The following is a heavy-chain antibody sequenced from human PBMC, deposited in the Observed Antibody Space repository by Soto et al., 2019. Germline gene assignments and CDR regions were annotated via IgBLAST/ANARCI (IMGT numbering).Heavy chain of an antibody. Sequence: GRSLRLSCAASGFNFSNYGMHWVRQAPGKGLEWVAVIWYDGSYKYYADSVKGRFTISRDNSESTLHLHMNSLRAEDTAVYYCARHSLSYSPSANVLFDRSGQGTLVTL. J-gene: IGHJ5*02. CDR3: ARHSLSYSPSANVLFDR. CDR2: IWYDGSYK. CDR1: GFNFSNYG. D-gene: IGHD5-18*01. V-gene: IGHV3-33*03.